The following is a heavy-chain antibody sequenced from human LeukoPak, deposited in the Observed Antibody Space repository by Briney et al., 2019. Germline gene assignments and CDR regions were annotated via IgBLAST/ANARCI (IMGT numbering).Heavy chain of an antibody. V-gene: IGHV3-23*01. J-gene: IGHJ4*02. D-gene: IGHD3-16*01. CDR1: GFTFNNYA. CDR3: ARDSRSFIVMITEPRKNLVDY. Sequence: GGSLRLSCEVSGFTFNNYAMSWVRQAPGKGLEWVSGISRSGGSTYHADSVKGRFTISRDNSKNTLYLQMNSLRVEDTAVYYCARDSRSFIVMITEPRKNLVDYWGQGTLVTVSS. CDR2: ISRSGGST.